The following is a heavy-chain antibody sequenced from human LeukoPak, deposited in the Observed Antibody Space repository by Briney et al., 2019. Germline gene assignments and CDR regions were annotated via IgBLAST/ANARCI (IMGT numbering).Heavy chain of an antibody. V-gene: IGHV4-39*01. CDR3: ARHSLNNYGSYY. D-gene: IGHD5-24*01. J-gene: IGHJ4*02. Sequence: SETMSLTCTVSGGSISSSTYSWTWIRQPPGKGLEWIGSIHYDGNTYYKPSLKSRVTISVDTSKIQFSLRLSSATAADMATYYCARHSLNNYGSYYWGQGTLVTVSS. CDR2: IHYDGNT. CDR1: GGSISSSTYS.